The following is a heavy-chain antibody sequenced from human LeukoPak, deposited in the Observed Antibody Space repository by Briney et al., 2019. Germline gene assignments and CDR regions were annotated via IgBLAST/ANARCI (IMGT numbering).Heavy chain of an antibody. CDR2: IYSGGST. V-gene: IGHV3-66*01. CDR3: ARCSGWNFYYYYYGMDV. D-gene: IGHD6-19*01. CDR1: GFTVSSNY. J-gene: IGHJ6*02. Sequence: GGSLRLSCAASGFTVSSNYMSWVRQAPGKGLEWVLVIYSGGSTYYADSVKGRFTISRDNSKNTLYLQMNSLRAEGTAVYYCARCSGWNFYYYYYGMDVWGQGTTVTVSS.